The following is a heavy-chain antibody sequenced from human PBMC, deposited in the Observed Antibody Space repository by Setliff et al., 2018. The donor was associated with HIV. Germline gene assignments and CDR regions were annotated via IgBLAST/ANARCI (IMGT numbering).Heavy chain of an antibody. Sequence: ASVKVSCKSSGHTLSGYFIHGVRQAPGQGPEWMGWISPHSGATNYAQKFQGRVTLTRDASITTAYMELNSLRSDDTAMYYCARDRLYCSRGSCYPNWFDSWGQGTLVTVSS. V-gene: IGHV1-2*02. J-gene: IGHJ5*01. CDR1: GHTLSGYF. D-gene: IGHD2-15*01. CDR2: ISPHSGAT. CDR3: ARDRLYCSRGSCYPNWFDS.